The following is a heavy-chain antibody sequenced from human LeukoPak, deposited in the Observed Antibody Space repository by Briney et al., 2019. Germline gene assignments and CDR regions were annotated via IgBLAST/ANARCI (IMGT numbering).Heavy chain of an antibody. CDR1: GFTFSSYS. CDR2: ISSSSSTI. Sequence: GGSLRLSCAASGFTFSSYSMNWVRQAPGKGLEWVSYISSSSSTIYYADSVKGRFTISRDNAKNSLYLQMNSLRAEDTAVYYCARDKPPYYYDSSGYHYFDHWGQGTLVTVSS. V-gene: IGHV3-48*01. J-gene: IGHJ4*02. D-gene: IGHD3-22*01. CDR3: ARDKPPYYYDSSGYHYFDH.